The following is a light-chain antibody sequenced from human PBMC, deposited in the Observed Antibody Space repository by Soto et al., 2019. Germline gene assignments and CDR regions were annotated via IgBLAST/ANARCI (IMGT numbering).Light chain of an antibody. V-gene: IGKV1-12*01. J-gene: IGKJ5*01. CDR1: QGISSW. CDR2: AAS. Sequence: DIQMTQSPSSVSASVGDRVTITCRASQGISSWLAWYQQKAGKAPKLLIYAASTLESGVPSRFSGSGSGTEFTLTISSLQPEDFSTDYCQQVNSFPYTFGQGTRLEIK. CDR3: QQVNSFPYT.